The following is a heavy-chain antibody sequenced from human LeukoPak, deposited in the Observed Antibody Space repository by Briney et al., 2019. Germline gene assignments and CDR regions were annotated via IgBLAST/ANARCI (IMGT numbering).Heavy chain of an antibody. D-gene: IGHD6-19*01. V-gene: IGHV4-34*01. J-gene: IGHJ4*02. CDR1: GGSFSGYY. CDR2: INHSGST. CDR3: ARGKYSSGWYYKGYFDY. Sequence: SETLSLTCAVYGGSFSGYYWGWIRQPPGKGLEWIGEINHSGSTNYNPSLKSRVTISVDTSKNQFSLKLSSVTAADTAVYYCARGKYSSGWYYKGYFDYWGQGTLVTVSS.